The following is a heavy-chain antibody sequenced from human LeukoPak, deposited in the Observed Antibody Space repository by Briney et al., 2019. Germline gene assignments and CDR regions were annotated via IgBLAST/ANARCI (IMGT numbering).Heavy chain of an antibody. CDR2: IYPGDSDA. V-gene: IGHV5-51*01. J-gene: IGHJ4*02. CDR3: ATQHPYCSGGSCYLVGY. Sequence: GESLKISCKGSGYSFTSYWIGWARQMPGKGLEWRGIIYPGDSDARYSPSFQGQVTISADKSITTAYLQWSSLEASDTAMYYCATQHPYCSGGSCYLVGYWGQGTLVTVSS. CDR1: GYSFTSYW. D-gene: IGHD2-15*01.